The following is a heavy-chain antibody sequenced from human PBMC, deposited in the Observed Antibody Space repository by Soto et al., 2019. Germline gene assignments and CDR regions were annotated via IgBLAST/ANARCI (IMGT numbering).Heavy chain of an antibody. CDR2: IYYSGGT. J-gene: IGHJ4*02. V-gene: IGHV4-59*08. Sequence: SETLSLTCTVSGGSISSYYWSWIRQPPGKGLEWIGYIYYSGGTNYNPSLKSRDTISEDTSKNQFSMKLSSVTAADTAVYYCAKYSSSSFDYWGQGTLVTVSS. CDR3: AKYSSSSFDY. D-gene: IGHD6-6*01. CDR1: GGSISSYY.